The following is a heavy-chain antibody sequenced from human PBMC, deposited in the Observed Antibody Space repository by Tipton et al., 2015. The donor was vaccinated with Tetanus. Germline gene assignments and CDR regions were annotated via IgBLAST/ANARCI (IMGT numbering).Heavy chain of an antibody. J-gene: IGHJ6*02. V-gene: IGHV4-59*01. CDR1: GGSINSYY. Sequence: TLSLTCTVSGGSINSYYWSWLRRPPGKALEWIGYIYFSGHTKYSPSLKSRVTISVDTSKNQFSLQLAFVTAADTAIYYCARERIEAFYYHGLDVWGPGTTVTVSS. D-gene: IGHD2-21*01. CDR2: IYFSGHT. CDR3: ARERIEAFYYHGLDV.